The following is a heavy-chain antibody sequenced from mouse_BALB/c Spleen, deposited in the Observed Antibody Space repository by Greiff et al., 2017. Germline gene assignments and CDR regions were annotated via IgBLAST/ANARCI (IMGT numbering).Heavy chain of an antibody. CDR2: ISSGGSYT. D-gene: IGHD4-1*01. Sequence: EVKLMESGGGLVKPGGSLKLSCAASGFTFSSYAMSWVRQSPEKRLEWVAEISSGGSYTYYPDTVTGRFTISRDNAKNTLYLEMSSLRSEDTAMYYCARYWYAMDYWGQGTSVTGSS. CDR3: ARYWYAMDY. J-gene: IGHJ4*01. V-gene: IGHV5-9-4*01. CDR1: GFTFSSYA.